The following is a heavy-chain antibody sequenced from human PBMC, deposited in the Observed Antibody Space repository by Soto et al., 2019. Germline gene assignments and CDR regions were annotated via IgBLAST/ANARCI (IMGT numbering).Heavy chain of an antibody. V-gene: IGHV4-59*01. CDR3: ARMFLSYGAYFDY. CDR2: IYYRGST. J-gene: IGHJ4*02. CDR1: GGSISSYY. Sequence: QVQLQESGPGLVKPSETLSLTCTVSGGSISSYYWSWIRQPPGKGLEWIGYIYYRGSTYYNPSLRSRVVMSVDTSKNQFSLKLSSVTAVETAVYYCARMFLSYGAYFDYWGQGTLVTVSS. D-gene: IGHD4-17*01.